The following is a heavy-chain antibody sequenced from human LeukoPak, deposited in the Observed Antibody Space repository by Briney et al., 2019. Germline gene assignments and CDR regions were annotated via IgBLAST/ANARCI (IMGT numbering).Heavy chain of an antibody. CDR2: ISYSGST. V-gene: IGHV4-59*01. Sequence: SETLSLTCAVHGGSFSGYYWSWIRQPPGKGLEWIGYISYSGSTNYNPSLKSRVTMSVDTSKNQFSLKLSSVTAADTAVYYCARVPFLLSNPFDYWGQGTLVTVSS. D-gene: IGHD4-11*01. CDR1: GGSFSGYY. CDR3: ARVPFLLSNPFDY. J-gene: IGHJ4*02.